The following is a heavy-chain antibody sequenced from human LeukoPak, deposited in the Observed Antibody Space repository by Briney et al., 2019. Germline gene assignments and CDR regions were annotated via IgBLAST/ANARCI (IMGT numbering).Heavy chain of an antibody. J-gene: IGHJ5*02. D-gene: IGHD3-10*01. CDR1: GYSFTSYW. CDR2: IKQDGREK. V-gene: IGHV3-7*01. CDR3: ARDKRKFLWFGAHNWFDA. Sequence: GESLKTSCKGSGYSFTSYWIGWGPQAPGEGLEGVANIKQDGREKYKGDSVKGRFTISRDNAKNSLYLQMNSLRAEDTAVYYCARDKRKFLWFGAHNWFDAWGQGTLVTVSS.